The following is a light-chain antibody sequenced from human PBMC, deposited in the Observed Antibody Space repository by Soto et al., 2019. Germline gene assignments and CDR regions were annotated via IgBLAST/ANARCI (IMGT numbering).Light chain of an antibody. CDR1: QKINSRY. V-gene: IGKV3-20*01. Sequence: EIVLTQSPGTLSLSPGERATLSCSANQKINSRYLAWYQQKHGQPPRLLIFAASSRATGIPDRFSGSGSGTDFTLTISRLEPEDFAVYYCQQYHSSPLLTFGGGTRVEIK. CDR2: AAS. CDR3: QQYHSSPLLT. J-gene: IGKJ4*01.